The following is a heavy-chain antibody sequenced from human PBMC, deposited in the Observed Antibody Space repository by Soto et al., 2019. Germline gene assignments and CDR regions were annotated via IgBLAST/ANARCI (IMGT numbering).Heavy chain of an antibody. V-gene: IGHV1-18*04. D-gene: IGHD5-18*01. CDR2: ISAYNGNT. CDR3: ARHRQKYSYGPGTY. J-gene: IGHJ1*01. Sequence: SVKVSCKASGYTFTSYGISWVRQAPGQGLEWMGWISAYNGNTNYAQKLQGRVTMTTDTSTSTAYMELRSLRSDDTAVYYCARHRQKYSYGPGTYWGQGSLVTVSS. CDR1: GYTFTSYG.